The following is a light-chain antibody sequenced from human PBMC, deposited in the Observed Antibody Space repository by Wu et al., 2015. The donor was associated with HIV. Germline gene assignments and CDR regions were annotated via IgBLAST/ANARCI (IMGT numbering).Light chain of an antibody. V-gene: IGKV3-20*01. CDR2: VAS. J-gene: IGKJ1*01. CDR3: QQYGRSPWT. Sequence: EIVLTQSPGTLSLSPGERATLSCRASQSVSSNYLAWYQQKPGQAPRLLIYVASSRATGIPDRFSGSGSGTDFTLTINRLEPEDFAVYHCQQYGRSPWTSGQGTKVEIK. CDR1: QSVSSNY.